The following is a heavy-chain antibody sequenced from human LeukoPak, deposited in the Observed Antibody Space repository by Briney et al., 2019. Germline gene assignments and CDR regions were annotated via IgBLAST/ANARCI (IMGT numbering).Heavy chain of an antibody. CDR3: ARGPGSYYFDY. V-gene: IGHV4-39*01. CDR1: GGSIRSSYYY. J-gene: IGHJ4*02. D-gene: IGHD2-15*01. Sequence: SETLSLTCTVSGGSIRSSYYYWGWIRQPPGKGLEWIGSIYDSGSTYYNPSLKSRVTISVDTTKNQFSLKLSSVTAADTAVYYCARGPGSYYFDYWGQGTLVTVSS. CDR2: IYDSGST.